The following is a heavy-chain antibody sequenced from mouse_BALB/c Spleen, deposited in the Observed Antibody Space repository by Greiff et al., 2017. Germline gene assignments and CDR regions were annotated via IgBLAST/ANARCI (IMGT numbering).Heavy chain of an antibody. CDR3: ARKGDYYGTHFDY. V-gene: IGHV1-69*02. J-gene: IGHJ2*01. CDR2: IDPSDSYT. Sequence: VQLQQSGAELVKPGASVKLSCKASGYTFTSYWMHWVKQRPGQGLEWIGEIDPSDSYTNYNQKFKGKATLTVDKSSSTAYMQLSSLTSEDSAVYYCARKGDYYGTHFDYWGQGTTLTVSS. CDR1: GYTFTSYW. D-gene: IGHD1-1*01.